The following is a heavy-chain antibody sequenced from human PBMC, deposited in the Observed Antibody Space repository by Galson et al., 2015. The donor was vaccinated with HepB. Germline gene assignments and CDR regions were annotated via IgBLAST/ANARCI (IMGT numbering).Heavy chain of an antibody. J-gene: IGHJ4*02. Sequence: SLRLSCAASGFTFSGSGIHWVRLASGKGLEWLSYISSSTTYTNYADSVKGRFTISRDNAKNSLFLQINSLRAEDTAVYYCARVADADYGDHSHFDYWGQGTLVTVSS. D-gene: IGHD4-17*01. CDR2: ISSSTTYT. CDR1: GFTFSGSG. V-gene: IGHV3-21*05. CDR3: ARVADADYGDHSHFDY.